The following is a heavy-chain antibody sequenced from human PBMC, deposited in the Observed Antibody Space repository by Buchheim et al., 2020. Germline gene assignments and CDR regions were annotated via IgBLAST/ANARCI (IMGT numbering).Heavy chain of an antibody. CDR3: ARGARGHFDF. V-gene: IGHV3-74*01. CDR2: INGDEIST. CDR1: GFTFTTYW. J-gene: IGHJ4*02. D-gene: IGHD3-10*01. Sequence: EVQLVESGGGLVQPGGSLRLSCAASGFTFTTYWMHWVRQTPEKGLVWVSRINGDEISTDYADSVKGRFTISRDNAKNTVYLQMNSLRAEDTAVYYCARGARGHFDFWGQGTL.